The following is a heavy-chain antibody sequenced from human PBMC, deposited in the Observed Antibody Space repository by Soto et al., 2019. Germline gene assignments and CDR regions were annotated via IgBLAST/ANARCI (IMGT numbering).Heavy chain of an antibody. CDR2: INPNSGGT. J-gene: IGHJ4*02. CDR1: GSTFTGYY. V-gene: IGHV1-2*04. Sequence: ASVKVSCKASGSTFTGYYMHWVRQAPGQGLEWMGWINPNSGGTNYAQKFQGWATMTRDTSISTAYMELSRLRSDDTAVYYRAIILNYYDSSGYAYWGQGTLGTVSS. D-gene: IGHD3-22*01. CDR3: AIILNYYDSSGYAY.